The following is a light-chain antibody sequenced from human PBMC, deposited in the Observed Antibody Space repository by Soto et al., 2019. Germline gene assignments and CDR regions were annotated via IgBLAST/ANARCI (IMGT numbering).Light chain of an antibody. Sequence: EIVLTQSPGTLSLSPGERATLSCRASQSVSSSYLAWYQQKPGQAPRLLIYGASSRAAGIPDRFSGSGSGTDFTLPISRREPEDFAVYYCQQYGSSPMYTFGQGTKLEIK. CDR1: QSVSSSY. V-gene: IGKV3-20*01. J-gene: IGKJ2*01. CDR3: QQYGSSPMYT. CDR2: GAS.